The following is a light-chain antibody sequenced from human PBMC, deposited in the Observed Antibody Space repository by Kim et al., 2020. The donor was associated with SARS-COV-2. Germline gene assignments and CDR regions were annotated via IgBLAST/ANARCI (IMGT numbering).Light chain of an antibody. CDR3: CSYTGTDPSKV. V-gene: IGLV2-14*03. J-gene: IGLJ1*01. Sequence: QSALTQPASVSGSPGQSITISCTGTSSDVGGYNYVSWYQQHPGKAPKLLISDVANRPSGVSNRFSGSKSGNTASLTISGLQAEDEADYYCCSYTGTDPSKVFGTGTKVTVL. CDR2: DVA. CDR1: SSDVGGYNY.